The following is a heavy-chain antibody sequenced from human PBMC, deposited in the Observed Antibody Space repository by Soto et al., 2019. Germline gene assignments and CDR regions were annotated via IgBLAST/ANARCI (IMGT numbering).Heavy chain of an antibody. J-gene: IGHJ6*02. V-gene: IGHV3-11*01. CDR2: ITFSGNTV. Sequence: PGGSLRLSGVASGLTFTDSYMGWIRQAPGKGLEWISYITFSGNTVYYADSLKGRFTISRDNAKNSLYLQMNRLRAEDTAVYYCARVSWREKYGMDVWGQGTTVTVSS. CDR1: GLTFTDSY. CDR3: ARVSWREKYGMDV.